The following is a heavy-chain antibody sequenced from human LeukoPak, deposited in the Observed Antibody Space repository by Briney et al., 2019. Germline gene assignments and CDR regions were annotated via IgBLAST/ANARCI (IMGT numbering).Heavy chain of an antibody. D-gene: IGHD3-22*01. V-gene: IGHV6-1*01. CDR2: TYYRSKWYN. CDR3: ARDERYYYDSSGYLGY. CDR1: GGSVSSNSAT. J-gene: IGHJ4*02. Sequence: SQTLSLTCAISGGSVSSNSATWTWIRQSPSRGLEWLGRTYYRSKWYNEYAESVESRISVNPDTSKNQFSLQLNSVTAADTAVYYCARDERYYYDSSGYLGYWGQGTLVTVSS.